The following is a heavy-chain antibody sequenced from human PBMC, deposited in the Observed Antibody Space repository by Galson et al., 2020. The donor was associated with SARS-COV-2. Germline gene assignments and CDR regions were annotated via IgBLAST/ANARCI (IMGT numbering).Heavy chain of an antibody. J-gene: IGHJ6*02. CDR2: IYTSGST. CDR3: AREAVSPYCYYFYGMDV. Sequence: SETLSLTCTVSGGSISSGSYYWSWIRQPAGKGLEWIGRIYTSGSTNYNPSLKSRVTISVDTSKNQFSLKLSSVTAADTAVYYWAREAVSPYCYYFYGMDVWGQGTTVTVSS. CDR1: GGSISSGSYY. D-gene: IGHD4-17*01. V-gene: IGHV4-61*02.